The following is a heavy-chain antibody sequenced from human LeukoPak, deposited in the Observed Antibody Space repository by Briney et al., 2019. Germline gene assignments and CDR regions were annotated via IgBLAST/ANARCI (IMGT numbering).Heavy chain of an antibody. Sequence: SQTLSLTCAISGDNVSSNSPTWNWIRQSPSRGLEWLGRTYYRSKWYYDYALSVKSRITINADTSKNQFSLQLNSVTPEDTAVYYCVREGNSFGFWGQGTQVTASS. CDR3: VREGNSFGF. CDR2: TYYRSKWYY. V-gene: IGHV6-1*01. CDR1: GDNVSSNSPT. J-gene: IGHJ4*02.